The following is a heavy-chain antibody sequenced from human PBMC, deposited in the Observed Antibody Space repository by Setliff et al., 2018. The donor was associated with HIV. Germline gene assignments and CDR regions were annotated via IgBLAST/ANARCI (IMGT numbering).Heavy chain of an antibody. CDR1: GYTFTSYD. D-gene: IGHD3-10*01. V-gene: IGHV1-8*02. Sequence: RASVKVSCKASGYTFTSYDINWVRQATGQGLEWMGWMNPNSGNTGYAQKFQGRVTMTRNTSISTAYMELSSLRSEDTAVYYCARGGYYYGSGKGNWFDPWGQGTLVTVSS. CDR2: MNPNSGNT. J-gene: IGHJ5*02. CDR3: ARGGYYYGSGKGNWFDP.